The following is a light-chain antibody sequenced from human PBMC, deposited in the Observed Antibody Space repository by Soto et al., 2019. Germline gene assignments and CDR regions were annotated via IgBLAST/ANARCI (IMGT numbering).Light chain of an antibody. CDR2: DAS. Sequence: DIQMTQSPYTLSASVGDRVTITCRASQSISSWLAWYQQKPGKAPKLLIYDASSLETGVPSRFSGSGSGTEFTLPISSLQPDDFATYYCQQYNSPSLTFGGGTKVEIK. CDR1: QSISSW. V-gene: IGKV1-5*01. J-gene: IGKJ4*01. CDR3: QQYNSPSLT.